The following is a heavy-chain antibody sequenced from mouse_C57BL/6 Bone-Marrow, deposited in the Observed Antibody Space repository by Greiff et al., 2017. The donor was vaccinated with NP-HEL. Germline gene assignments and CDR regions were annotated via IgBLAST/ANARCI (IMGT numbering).Heavy chain of an antibody. D-gene: IGHD1-2*01. V-gene: IGHV14-4*01. CDR2: IDPENGDT. Sequence: VQLQQSGAELVRPGASVKLSCTASGFNFKDDYMHWVKQRPEQGLEWIGWIDPENGDTEYASKFQGKATITADTSSNTAYLQLSSLTSEDTAVYYCTNTAYYFDYWGQGTTLTVSS. CDR1: GFNFKDDY. J-gene: IGHJ2*01. CDR3: TNTAYYFDY.